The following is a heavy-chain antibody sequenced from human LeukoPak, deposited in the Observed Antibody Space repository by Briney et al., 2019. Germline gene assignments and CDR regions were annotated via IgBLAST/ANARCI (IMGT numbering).Heavy chain of an antibody. D-gene: IGHD3-22*01. CDR2: INPNSGGT. V-gene: IGHV1-2*02. J-gene: IGHJ4*02. CDR3: ASGSTMMVTN. CDR1: GGTFSSYA. Sequence: ASVKVSCKASGGTFSSYAISWVRQAPGQGLEWMGWINPNSGGTNYAQKFQGRVTMTRGTSISTAYMELSRLRSDDTAVYYCASGSTMMVTNWGQGTLVTVSS.